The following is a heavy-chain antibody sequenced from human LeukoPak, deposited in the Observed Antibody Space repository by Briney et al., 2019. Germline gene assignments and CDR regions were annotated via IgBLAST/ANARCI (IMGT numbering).Heavy chain of an antibody. CDR3: ARGSWYYDRSGYYPRDY. V-gene: IGHV3-30*01. CDR2: ISYDGSNK. CDR1: GFTFSSYA. Sequence: GGSLRLSCAASGFTFSSYAMHWVRQAPGKGLEWVAVISYDGSNKYYADSVKGRFTISRDNSKNTLYLQMNSLRAEDTAVYYCARGSWYYDRSGYYPRDYWGQGTLVTVSS. J-gene: IGHJ4*02. D-gene: IGHD3-22*01.